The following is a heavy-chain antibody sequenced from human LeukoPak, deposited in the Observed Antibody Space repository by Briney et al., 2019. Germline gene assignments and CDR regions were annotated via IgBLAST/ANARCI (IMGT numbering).Heavy chain of an antibody. CDR1: GYSFTDYW. CDR3: ARHLGISYYFDY. Sequence: GESLQISCQGSGYSFTDYWIGWVRQMPGKGLEWMGIIYPGDSDIRYSPSFKGQVTISADKSISTAYLQWSSLKASDTAIYYCARHLGISYYFDYWGQGTLVTVSS. D-gene: IGHD7-27*01. V-gene: IGHV5-51*01. CDR2: IYPGDSDI. J-gene: IGHJ4*02.